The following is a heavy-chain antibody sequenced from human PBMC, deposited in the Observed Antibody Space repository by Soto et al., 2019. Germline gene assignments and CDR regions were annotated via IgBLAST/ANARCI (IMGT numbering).Heavy chain of an antibody. Sequence: VQLLESGGGLVQPGGSLRLSCAASGFPFSHYAMSWVRQAPGKGLEWVSAISGSGNDASYADSVRGRFTISRDNSRDTLYLQMNSLRADDTAVYYCAKDGNPIPYLTGYYRLGWFDPWGQGTLVTVSS. CDR3: AKDGNPIPYLTGYYRLGWFDP. CDR2: ISGSGNDA. V-gene: IGHV3-23*01. D-gene: IGHD3-9*01. CDR1: GFPFSHYA. J-gene: IGHJ5*02.